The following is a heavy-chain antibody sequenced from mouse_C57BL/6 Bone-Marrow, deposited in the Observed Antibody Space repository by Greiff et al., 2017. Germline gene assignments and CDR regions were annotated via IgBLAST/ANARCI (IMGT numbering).Heavy chain of an antibody. CDR1: GFTFSDYG. J-gene: IGHJ1*03. CDR2: ISSGSSTI. D-gene: IGHD2-3*01. CDR3: ARDGYYFYWYFDV. Sequence: EVMLVESGGGLVKPGGSLKLSCAASGFTFSDYGMHWVRQAPEKGLEWVAYISSGSSTIYYADTVKGRFTISRDNAKNTLFLQMTSLRSEDTAMXYCARDGYYFYWYFDVWGTGTTGTVSS. V-gene: IGHV5-17*01.